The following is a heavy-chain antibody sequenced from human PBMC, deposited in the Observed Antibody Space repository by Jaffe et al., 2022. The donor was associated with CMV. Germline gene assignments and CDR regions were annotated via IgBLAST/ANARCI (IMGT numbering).Heavy chain of an antibody. CDR2: ISSSSSYI. Sequence: EVQLVESGGGLVKPGGSLRLSCAASGFTFSSYSMNWVRQAPGKGLEWVSSISSSSSYIYYADSVKGRFTISRDNAKNSLYLQMNSLRAEDTAVYYCARVTDYGGNSGHDAFDIWGQGTMVTVSS. D-gene: IGHD4-17*01. CDR3: ARVTDYGGNSGHDAFDI. J-gene: IGHJ3*02. CDR1: GFTFSSYS. V-gene: IGHV3-21*01.